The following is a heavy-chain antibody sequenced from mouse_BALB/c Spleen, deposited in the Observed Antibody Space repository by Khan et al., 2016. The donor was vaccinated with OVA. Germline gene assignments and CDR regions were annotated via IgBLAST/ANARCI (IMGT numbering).Heavy chain of an antibody. CDR3: ARNYDGAWFAY. V-gene: IGHV1-77*01. Sequence: QVQLQQPGPELVKPGASVKMSCKVSGYTFTDYVISWVKQRTGQGLEWLGEIYPASGSTYYNEKFKGKATLTADNSSNTVNMQVSSLTSEDSAVFGSARNYDGAWFAYWGQGTLVTVSA. CDR2: IYPASGST. CDR1: GYTFTDYV. D-gene: IGHD1-1*01. J-gene: IGHJ3*01.